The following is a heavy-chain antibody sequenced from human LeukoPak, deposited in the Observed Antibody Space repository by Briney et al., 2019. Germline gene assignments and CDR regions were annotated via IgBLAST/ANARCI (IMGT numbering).Heavy chain of an antibody. Sequence: SGGSLRLSCAASGFTFSSYAMSWVRQAPGKGLEWVSAISGSGGSTYYADSVKGRFTISRDNSKNTLYLQMNSLRVEDTAVYYCAKVPCSSTSCPWYFDYWGQGTLVTVSS. CDR1: GFTFSSYA. V-gene: IGHV3-23*01. CDR2: ISGSGGST. CDR3: AKVPCSSTSCPWYFDY. J-gene: IGHJ4*02. D-gene: IGHD2-2*01.